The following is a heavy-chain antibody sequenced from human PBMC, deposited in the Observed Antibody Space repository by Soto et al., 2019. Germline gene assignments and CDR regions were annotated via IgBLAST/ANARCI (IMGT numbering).Heavy chain of an antibody. CDR3: ARWAYGDNGSKVLNYYFHY. D-gene: IGHD4-17*01. V-gene: IGHV3-21*02. CDR2: ISSSSAYI. J-gene: IGHJ4*02. CDR1: GFTFSNYS. Sequence: EVQLVESGGGLVKTGGSLRLSCAASGFTFSNYSMNWVRQAPGKGLEWVSSISSSSAYIYYADSVKGRFTISRDNAKNSLYLQMHSLRAEDTAVYFCARWAYGDNGSKVLNYYFHYWGQGTLVTVSS.